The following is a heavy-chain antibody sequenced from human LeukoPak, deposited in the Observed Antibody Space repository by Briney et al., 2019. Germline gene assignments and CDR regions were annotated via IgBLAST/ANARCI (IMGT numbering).Heavy chain of an antibody. CDR1: GFPFSNYW. V-gene: IGHV3-7*01. CDR2: MKEDGGEI. Sequence: GGSLRLSCAGSGFPFSNYWMAWVRQAPGKGLEWVANMKEDGGEINYVDSVKGRFTISRDNAKNSLDLQMNSLRVDDTAVYYCVRDRGYSTFDYWGQGTLVIVSS. J-gene: IGHJ4*02. CDR3: VRDRGYSTFDY. D-gene: IGHD4-23*01.